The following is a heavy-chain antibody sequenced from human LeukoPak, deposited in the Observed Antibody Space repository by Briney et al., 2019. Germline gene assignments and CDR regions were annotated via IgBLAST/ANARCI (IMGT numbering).Heavy chain of an antibody. Sequence: SETLSLTCAVSGGSISSGGYSWSWIRQPPGKGLEWIGYIYHSGSTNYNPSLKSRVTISVDTSKNQFSLKLSSVTAADTAVYYCARDGWFGESSGDWGQGTLVTVSS. D-gene: IGHD3-10*01. J-gene: IGHJ4*02. CDR2: IYHSGST. V-gene: IGHV4-30-2*01. CDR3: ARDGWFGESSGD. CDR1: GGSISSGGYS.